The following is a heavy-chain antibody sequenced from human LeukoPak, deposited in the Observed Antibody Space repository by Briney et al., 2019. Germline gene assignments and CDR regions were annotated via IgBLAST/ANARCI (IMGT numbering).Heavy chain of an antibody. J-gene: IGHJ4*02. V-gene: IGHV4-31*03. D-gene: IGHD4-11*01. CDR1: GDSISSGGYY. CDR3: AREENSDYLFGGFDS. CDR2: IYYTGTT. Sequence: SQTLSLTCTVSGDSISSGGYYWSWIRQHPGKGLEWIGCIYYTGTTYYNTSLQSRVTISVDTSKNQISLMLNSLTAADTAVYYCAREENSDYLFGGFDSWGQGTLVTVSS.